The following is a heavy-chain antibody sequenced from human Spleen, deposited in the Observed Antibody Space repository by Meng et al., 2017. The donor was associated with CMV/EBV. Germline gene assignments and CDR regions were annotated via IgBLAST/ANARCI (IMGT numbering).Heavy chain of an antibody. CDR2: ITSSSNTI. CDR1: GFTFSDHT. D-gene: IGHD6-19*01. Sequence: GGSLRLSCAASGFTFSDHTMNWVRQAPGKGLEWVSYITSSSNTIYYADSVKGRFTISRDNAKNSLYLQMNSLRAEDTALYYCARDSSGWYYFDYWGQGTLVTVSS. CDR3: ARDSSGWYYFDY. V-gene: IGHV3-48*04. J-gene: IGHJ4*02.